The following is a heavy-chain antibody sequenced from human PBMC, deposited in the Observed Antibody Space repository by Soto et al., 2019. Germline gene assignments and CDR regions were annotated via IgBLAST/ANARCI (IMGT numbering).Heavy chain of an antibody. D-gene: IGHD4-17*01. J-gene: IGHJ6*02. Sequence: ASVKVSCKASGYTFTGYYMHWVRQAPGQGLEWMGWINPNSGGTNYAQKFQGWVNMTRDTSISTAYMELSRLRSDDTAVYYCARGGLPYYYYYGMDVWGQGTTVTVSS. CDR3: ARGGLPYYYYYGMDV. CDR1: GYTFTGYY. CDR2: INPNSGGT. V-gene: IGHV1-2*04.